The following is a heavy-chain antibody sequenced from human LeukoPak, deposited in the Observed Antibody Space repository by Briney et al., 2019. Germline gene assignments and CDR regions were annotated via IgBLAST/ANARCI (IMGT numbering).Heavy chain of an antibody. Sequence: ASVKVSCKASGYTFTGYYMHWVRQAPGQGLEWMGWINPNSGGTNYAQKFQGRVTMTRDTSISTAYMELSRLRSDETAVYYCARALSIAAADQLSHGYWGQGTLVTVSS. CDR3: ARALSIAAADQLSHGY. CDR2: INPNSGGT. V-gene: IGHV1-2*02. J-gene: IGHJ4*02. CDR1: GYTFTGYY. D-gene: IGHD6-13*01.